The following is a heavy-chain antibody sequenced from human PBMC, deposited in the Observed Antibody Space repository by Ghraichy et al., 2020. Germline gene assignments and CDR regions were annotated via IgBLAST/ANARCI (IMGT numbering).Heavy chain of an antibody. J-gene: IGHJ4*02. CDR3: AKASYYDILTGYGPRYY. CDR1: GFTFSTYA. CDR2: ISGSGSST. D-gene: IGHD3-9*01. Sequence: GGSLRLSCAASGFTFSTYAMSWVRQAPGKGLEWVSAISGSGSSTYYADSVKGRFTISRDNSKNTLYLQMNSLKAEDTAVYYCAKASYYDILTGYGPRYYWGQGTLVTVSS. V-gene: IGHV3-23*01.